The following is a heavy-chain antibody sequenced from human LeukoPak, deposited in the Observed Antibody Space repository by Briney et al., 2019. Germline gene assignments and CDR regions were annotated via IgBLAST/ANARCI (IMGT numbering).Heavy chain of an antibody. CDR3: AKRSGGYCSSTSCYPPYYMDV. J-gene: IGHJ6*03. D-gene: IGHD2-2*01. Sequence: GESLKISCAASGFTFSSYAMSWVRQAPGKGLEWVSAISGSGGSTYYADSVKGRFTISRDNSKNTLYLQMNSLRAEDTAVYYCAKRSGGYCSSTSCYPPYYMDVWGKGTTVTVSS. V-gene: IGHV3-23*01. CDR1: GFTFSSYA. CDR2: ISGSGGST.